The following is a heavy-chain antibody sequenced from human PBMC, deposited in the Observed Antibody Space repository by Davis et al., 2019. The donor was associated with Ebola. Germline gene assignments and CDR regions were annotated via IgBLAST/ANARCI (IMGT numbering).Heavy chain of an antibody. J-gene: IGHJ4*02. CDR3: ARLFGYCDDGDCHYDS. CDR1: GYTFTNYL. V-gene: IGHV1-3*01. CDR2: VHPGTGHI. D-gene: IGHD2-15*01. Sequence: ASVKVSCKASGYTFTNYLIHWVRQAPGQGLDWMGFVHPGTGHIKYSESFQGRITITRDTSASTAYMEVTSLRSEDTATYYCARLFGYCDDGDCHYDSWGQGTLITVPP.